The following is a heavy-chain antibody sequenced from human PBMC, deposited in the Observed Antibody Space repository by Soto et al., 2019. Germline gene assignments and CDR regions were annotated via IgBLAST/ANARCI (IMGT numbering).Heavy chain of an antibody. CDR3: ARDSPGYGDYVLFDY. CDR2: TYYRSKWSN. Sequence: PLPALSLTCALSGDSVSSYRVAWNWIRQTPSRGLEWLGRTYYRSKWSNDYAVSVESRITINPDTSKNQFSLQLDSVTPEDTAVYYCARDSPGYGDYVLFDYWGQGTRVTVSS. J-gene: IGHJ4*02. V-gene: IGHV6-1*01. CDR1: GDSVSSYRVA. D-gene: IGHD4-17*01.